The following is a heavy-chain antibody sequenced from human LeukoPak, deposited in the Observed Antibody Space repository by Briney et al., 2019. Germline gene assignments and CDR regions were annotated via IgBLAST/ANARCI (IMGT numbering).Heavy chain of an antibody. CDR2: VYPNSGNT. J-gene: IGHJ4*02. Sequence: ASVTVSCKASGYTFTIYDINWVRQPTGQGLEWMGWVYPNSGNTGYAQKSQGRVTMTRNTSISTAYMELSSLRSEDTAVYYCARGRGFGELFNWGQGTLVTVSS. CDR1: GYTFTIYD. D-gene: IGHD3-10*01. CDR3: ARGRGFGELFN. V-gene: IGHV1-8*01.